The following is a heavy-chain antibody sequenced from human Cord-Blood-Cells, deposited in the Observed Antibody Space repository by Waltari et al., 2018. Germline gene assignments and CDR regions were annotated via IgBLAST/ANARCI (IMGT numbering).Heavy chain of an antibody. Sequence: QVQLVQSGAEVKKPGASVKVSCKASGYTFTSYYMHWVRQAPGQGLEWMGIINPSGGSTSYAQQFQGRVTMTRDTSTSTVYMELSSLRSEDTAVYYCARDGNWGKADYWGQGTLVTVSS. CDR2: INPSGGST. V-gene: IGHV1-46*01. J-gene: IGHJ4*02. D-gene: IGHD7-27*01. CDR3: ARDGNWGKADY. CDR1: GYTFTSYY.